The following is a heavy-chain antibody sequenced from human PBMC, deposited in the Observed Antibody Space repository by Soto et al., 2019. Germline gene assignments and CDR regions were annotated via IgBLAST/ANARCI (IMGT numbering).Heavy chain of an antibody. CDR2: IYHSGST. CDR3: ARVSGSYYDGMDV. D-gene: IGHD1-26*01. V-gene: IGHV4-4*02. J-gene: IGHJ6*02. Sequence: QVQLQESGPGLVKPSGTLSLTCAVSGGSISSSNWWSWVRPPPGKGLEWIGEIYHSGSTNNNPSPKSRGTISVDDSNNQHSLQLSTVTAADTAVDYCARVSGSYYDGMDVWGQGTLVTVSS. CDR1: GGSISSSNW.